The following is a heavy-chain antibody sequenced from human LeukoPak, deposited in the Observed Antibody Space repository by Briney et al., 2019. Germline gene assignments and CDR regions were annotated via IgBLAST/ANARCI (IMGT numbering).Heavy chain of an antibody. V-gene: IGHV1-69*06. Sequence: SVKVSCKASGYTFTSYGISWVRQAPGQGLEWMGGIIPIFGTANYAQKFQGRVTITADKSTSTAYMELSSLRSEDTAVYYCARDRGYYGHRGAFDIWGQGTMVTVSS. CDR1: GYTFTSYG. CDR3: ARDRGYYGHRGAFDI. CDR2: IIPIFGTA. J-gene: IGHJ3*02. D-gene: IGHD3-3*01.